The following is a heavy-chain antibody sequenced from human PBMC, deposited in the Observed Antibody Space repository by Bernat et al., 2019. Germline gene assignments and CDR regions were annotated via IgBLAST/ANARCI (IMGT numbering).Heavy chain of an antibody. V-gene: IGHV1-2*02. CDR1: GYTFTDYY. J-gene: IGHJ4*02. Sequence: QVQLVQSGAEVKKPAASVKVSRKASGYTFTDYYIHWVRQAPGQGLEWMGWINPHSGATNYAQKFQDRVTMTRDTSISTAYMELSRLRSDDAAVYYCARDRGDVAIVWGQGTLVTVSS. CDR2: INPHSGAT. CDR3: ARDRGDVAIV. D-gene: IGHD2-21*02.